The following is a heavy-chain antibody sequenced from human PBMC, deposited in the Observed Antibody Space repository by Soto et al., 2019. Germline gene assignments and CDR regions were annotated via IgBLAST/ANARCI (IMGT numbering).Heavy chain of an antibody. CDR1: EFTFSSYA. CDR2: ISGSGGST. J-gene: IGHJ4*02. Sequence: PGGSLRLSCAASEFTFSSYAMSWVRQAPGKGLEWVSGISGSGGSTYYADSVKGRFTISRDNSRNTLFLQMNSLRAEDTAVYYCARDYYKYYDSSGYYRSPAYWGQGTLVTVSS. D-gene: IGHD3-22*01. CDR3: ARDYYKYYDSSGYYRSPAY. V-gene: IGHV3-23*01.